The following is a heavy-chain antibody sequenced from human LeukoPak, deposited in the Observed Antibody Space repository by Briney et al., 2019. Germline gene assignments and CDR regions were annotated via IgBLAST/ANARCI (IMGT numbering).Heavy chain of an antibody. V-gene: IGHV3-7*01. CDR2: IKQDGSEK. J-gene: IGHJ6*03. Sequence: GGSLRLSCAASGFTFSSYWMSWVRQAPGKGLEWVANIKQDGSEKYYVDSVRGRFTISRDNDKNSLYLQMNSLRAEDTAVYYCARDDSGGLYYYYYYMDVWGKGTTVTVSS. CDR3: ARDDSGGLYYYYYYMDV. CDR1: GFTFSSYW. D-gene: IGHD3-22*01.